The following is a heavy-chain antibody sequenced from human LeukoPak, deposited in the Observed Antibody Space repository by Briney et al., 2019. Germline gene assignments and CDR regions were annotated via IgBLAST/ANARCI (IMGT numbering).Heavy chain of an antibody. Sequence: GGSLRLSCAASGFTFSSYGMHWVRQAPGKGLEWVAFIRYDGSNKYYADSVKGRFTISRDNSKNTLYLQMNSLRAEDTAVYYRAREDSLGYCSSTSCYPYYYYYMDVWGKGTTVTVSS. J-gene: IGHJ6*03. D-gene: IGHD2-2*01. CDR1: GFTFSSYG. V-gene: IGHV3-30*02. CDR3: AREDSLGYCSSTSCYPYYYYYMDV. CDR2: IRYDGSNK.